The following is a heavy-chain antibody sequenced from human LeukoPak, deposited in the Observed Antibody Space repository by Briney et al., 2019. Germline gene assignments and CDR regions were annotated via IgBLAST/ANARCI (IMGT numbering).Heavy chain of an antibody. V-gene: IGHV3-15*01. D-gene: IGHD4/OR15-4a*01. CDR3: VADLPGTNSPYFDY. CDR2: IKSKSNGGTP. CDR1: GFTFSAAW. J-gene: IGHJ4*02. Sequence: AGSLTLSCAASGFTFSAAWMNWVRQAPGKGLEWVGRIKSKSNGGTPDFASPVRDRITISTDDSKNTLNLQMDSLGTEAAAVYYCVADLPGTNSPYFDYWGQGTLVTVSS.